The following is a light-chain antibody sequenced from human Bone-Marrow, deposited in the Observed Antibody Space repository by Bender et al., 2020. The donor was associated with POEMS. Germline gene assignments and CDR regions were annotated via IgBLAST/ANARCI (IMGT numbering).Light chain of an antibody. Sequence: QSALTQPRSVSGSPGQSVTISCTGTTSDVGGHDFVSWYQQHPGKAPKLMIYDVTKRPSGVPDRFSASKSDNTASLTISGLQAEDEADYYCCSYAGTYTWVFGGGTKLTV. V-gene: IGLV2-11*01. J-gene: IGLJ3*02. CDR1: TSDVGGHDF. CDR2: DVT. CDR3: CSYAGTYTWV.